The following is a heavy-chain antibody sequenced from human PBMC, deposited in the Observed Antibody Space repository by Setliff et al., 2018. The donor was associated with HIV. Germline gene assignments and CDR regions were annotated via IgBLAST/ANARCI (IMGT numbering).Heavy chain of an antibody. J-gene: IGHJ6*03. Sequence: ASVKVSCKASGYTFTSYYMHWVRQAPGQGLEWMGIINPSGGSTSYAQKFQGRVTMTRDTSTSTVYMELSSLRSEDTAVYYCVRGVQSPPHYSYYYMDVWGEGTMVNVSS. CDR2: INPSGGST. CDR3: VRGVQSPPHYSYYYMDV. V-gene: IGHV1-46*01. D-gene: IGHD3-3*01. CDR1: GYTFTSYY.